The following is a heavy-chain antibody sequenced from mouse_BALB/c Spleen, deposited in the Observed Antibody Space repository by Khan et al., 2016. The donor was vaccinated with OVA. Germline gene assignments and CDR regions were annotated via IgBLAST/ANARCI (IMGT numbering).Heavy chain of an antibody. V-gene: IGHV14-4*02. Sequence: VQLLQSGAELVRSGASVKLSCTASAFNFKDYFIHWMKQRPKQGLEWIGWIDPEDGDTECAPKFQGQATMTADASSNTAYLHLSSLTSQDTGVCYCNAAKLCHWFASWGEGTLVTVSA. D-gene: IGHD1-3*01. CDR3: NAAKLCHWFAS. J-gene: IGHJ3*01. CDR2: IDPEDGDT. CDR1: AFNFKDYF.